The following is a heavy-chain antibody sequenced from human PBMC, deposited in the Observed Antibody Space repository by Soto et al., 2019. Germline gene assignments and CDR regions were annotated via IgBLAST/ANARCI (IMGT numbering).Heavy chain of an antibody. J-gene: IGHJ4*02. CDR2: IVPTVDTS. Sequence: QVQLVQSGAEVRQPASSVKVSCKTSGATFSSYAITWVRQAPGQGLEWMGGIVPTVDTSTYAQKFQGRVTITADKCTNTVYMELSSLRSDDTAVYYCVRVVAIPGYPDNWCQGTLVTVSS. CDR3: VRVVAIPGYPDN. V-gene: IGHV1-69*14. D-gene: IGHD5-12*01. CDR1: GATFSSYA.